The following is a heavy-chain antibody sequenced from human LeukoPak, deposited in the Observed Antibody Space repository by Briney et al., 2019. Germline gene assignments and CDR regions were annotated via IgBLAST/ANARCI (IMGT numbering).Heavy chain of an antibody. V-gene: IGHV3-30*02. J-gene: IGHJ6*03. D-gene: IGHD2-2*01. CDR2: IRYDGSNK. Sequence: SGGSLRLSCAASGFTLSSYGMHWVRPAPGKGLEWVAFIRYDGSNKYYADSVKGRFTISRDNSKNTLYLQMNSLRAEDTAVYYCAKDENIVVVPAAPRYYYYYMDVWGKGTTVTVSS. CDR3: AKDENIVVVPAAPRYYYYYMDV. CDR1: GFTLSSYG.